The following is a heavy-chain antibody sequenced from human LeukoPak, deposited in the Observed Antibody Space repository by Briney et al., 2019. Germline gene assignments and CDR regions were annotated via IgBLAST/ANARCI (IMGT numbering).Heavy chain of an antibody. D-gene: IGHD6-13*01. Sequence: SETLSLTCTVSGGPISSYYCSWSRQPPGKGLEWIGYIYYSGTTNYNPSLKSRVTISVDTSKNQFSLKLSSVTAADTAVYYCARGVYIAAAQYGYWGQGTLVTVSS. V-gene: IGHV4-59*01. CDR2: IYYSGTT. J-gene: IGHJ4*02. CDR1: GGPISSYY. CDR3: ARGVYIAAAQYGY.